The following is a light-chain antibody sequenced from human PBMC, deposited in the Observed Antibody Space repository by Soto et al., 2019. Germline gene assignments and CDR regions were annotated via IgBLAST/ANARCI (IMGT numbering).Light chain of an antibody. J-gene: IGKJ1*01. CDR3: QQST. CDR2: DAS. CDR1: QIDSTSS. V-gene: IGKV3-20*01. Sequence: EIFLTQSPGTLSLSPGETATLYCRAGQIDSTSSLGWYQLKPGQPPRLLIYDASKRATGIPDRFSGAESGTDFTLTISRLEPEDFAVYYCQQSTFGQGTKVDIK.